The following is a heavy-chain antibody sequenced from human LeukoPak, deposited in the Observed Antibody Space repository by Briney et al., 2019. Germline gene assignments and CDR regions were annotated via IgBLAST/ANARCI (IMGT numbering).Heavy chain of an antibody. CDR3: ARVFKYYYDSSGPAAGH. Sequence: GGSLRLSCAASGFTFSSYWMHWVRQAPGKGLVWVSRINSDGSSTSYADSVKGRFTISRDNAKNSLYLQMNSLRAEDTAVYYCARVFKYYYDSSGPAAGHWGQGTLVTVSS. CDR2: INSDGSST. J-gene: IGHJ4*02. V-gene: IGHV3-74*01. D-gene: IGHD3-22*01. CDR1: GFTFSSYW.